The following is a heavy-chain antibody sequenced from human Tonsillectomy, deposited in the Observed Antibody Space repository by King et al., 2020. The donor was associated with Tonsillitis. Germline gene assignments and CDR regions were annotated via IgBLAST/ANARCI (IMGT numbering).Heavy chain of an antibody. CDR3: ATARPRLASSYDSSGYYLGAFDI. CDR2: INPNSGGT. V-gene: IGHV1-2*02. J-gene: IGHJ3*02. D-gene: IGHD3-22*01. CDR1: GYTFTGYY. Sequence: VQLVQSGAEVKKPGASVKVSCKASGYTFTGYYMHWVRQAPGQGLEWMGWINPNSGGTNYAQKFQGRVTMTRDTSISTAYMELSRLRSDDTAGYYCATARPRLASSYDSSGYYLGAFDIWGQGTVVTVSS.